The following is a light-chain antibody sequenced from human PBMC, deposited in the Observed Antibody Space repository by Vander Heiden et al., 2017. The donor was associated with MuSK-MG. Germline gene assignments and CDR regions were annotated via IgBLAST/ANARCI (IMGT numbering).Light chain of an antibody. V-gene: IGKV1-6*01. CDR1: QGIKND. CDR3: RHDVSYPRT. CDR2: STS. J-gene: IGKJ1*01. Sequence: AIQMTQSPSSLSASVGDRVTITCRASQGIKNDLAWYQQKPGKAPKLLIYSTSRLHSGVPSRFSGSGSVTDFTLSISILQPEDFATYYCRHDVSYPRTFGPGTTVEIK.